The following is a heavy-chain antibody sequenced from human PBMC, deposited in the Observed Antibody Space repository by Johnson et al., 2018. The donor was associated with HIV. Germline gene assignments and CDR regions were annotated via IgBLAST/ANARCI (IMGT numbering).Heavy chain of an antibody. CDR3: VKDVVEVWFGELLRHDAFDI. D-gene: IGHD3-10*01. CDR2: ISGSGGRT. Sequence: VQLVESGGGLVQPGGSLRLSCAASGFTFSSYAMSWFRQAPGTGLEWVAGISGSGGRTYYADSVKCRFTISTDNSKNTLYLQMNSLRPEDTAVYYCVKDVVEVWFGELLRHDAFDIWGQGTMVTVSS. J-gene: IGHJ3*02. V-gene: IGHV3-23*04. CDR1: GFTFSSYA.